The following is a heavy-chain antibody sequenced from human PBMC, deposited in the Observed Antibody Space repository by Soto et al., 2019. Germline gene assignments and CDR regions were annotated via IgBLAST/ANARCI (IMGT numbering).Heavy chain of an antibody. J-gene: IGHJ6*02. CDR1: GFTCSNYA. CDR3: ARDTGPNGYNYYYFGMDV. V-gene: IGHV3-30-3*01. CDR2: ISYDGSDK. D-gene: IGHD5-18*01. Sequence: ESGGGVVQPGRSLRLSCAASGFTCSNYAMHWVRQAPGKGLEWVAVISYDGSDKYNANSVKGRFTISRDNSKNTLYLQMNSLRAEDTAVYYCARDTGPNGYNYYYFGMDVWGQGTTVTVSS.